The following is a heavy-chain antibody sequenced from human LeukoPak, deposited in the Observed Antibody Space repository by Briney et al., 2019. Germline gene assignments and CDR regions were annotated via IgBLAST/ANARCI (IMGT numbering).Heavy chain of an antibody. CDR2: IYYSGST. CDR1: GGSISSYY. V-gene: IGHV4-59*01. CDR3: ARGRQLQGY. D-gene: IGHD6-6*01. Sequence: NPSETLSLTCTVSGGSISSYYWSWIRQPPGKGLEWIGYIYYSGSTNYNPSLKSRVTISVDTSKNQFSLKLSSVTAADTAVYYCARGRQLQGYWGQGTLVTVSS. J-gene: IGHJ4*02.